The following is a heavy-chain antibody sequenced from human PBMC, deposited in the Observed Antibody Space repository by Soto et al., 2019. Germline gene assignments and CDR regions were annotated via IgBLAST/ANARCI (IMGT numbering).Heavy chain of an antibody. CDR3: ARDNPPAVAGTVSYYYTDV. V-gene: IGHV3-53*04. CDR1: GFTVSSNY. Sequence: GGSLRLSCAASGFTVSSNYMSWVRQAPGKGLEWVSVIYRGGSTYYADSVKGRFTISRHKSKNTQYLQMNSLRAEDTAVYYCARDNPPAVAGTVSYYYTDVWGKGTTVTVSS. CDR2: IYRGGST. J-gene: IGHJ6*03. D-gene: IGHD6-19*01.